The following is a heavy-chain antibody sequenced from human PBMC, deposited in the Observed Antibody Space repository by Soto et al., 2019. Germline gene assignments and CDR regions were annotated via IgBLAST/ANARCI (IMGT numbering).Heavy chain of an antibody. CDR3: ARVPDR. D-gene: IGHD2-2*01. J-gene: IGHJ5*02. Sequence: AISGSGGSTYYADSVKGRFTISRDNSKNTLYLQMNSLRAEDTAVYYCARVPDRWGQGTLVTVSS. CDR2: ISGSGGST. V-gene: IGHV3-23*01.